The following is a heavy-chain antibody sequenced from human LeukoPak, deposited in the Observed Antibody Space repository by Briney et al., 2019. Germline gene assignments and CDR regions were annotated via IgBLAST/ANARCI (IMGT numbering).Heavy chain of an antibody. J-gene: IGHJ4*02. CDR3: ARGPLYKYSSSWYVWVREFYYFDY. V-gene: IGHV4-34*01. Sequence: PSETLSLTCAVYGGSFSGYYWSWIRQPPGKGLEWIGEINHSGSTNYNPSLKSRVTISVDTSKNQFSLKLSSVTAADTAVYYCARGPLYKYSSSWYVWVREFYYFDYWGQGTLVTVSS. D-gene: IGHD6-13*01. CDR2: INHSGST. CDR1: GGSFSGYY.